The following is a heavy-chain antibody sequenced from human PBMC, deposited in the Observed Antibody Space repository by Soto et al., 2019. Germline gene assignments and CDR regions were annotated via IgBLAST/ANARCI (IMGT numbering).Heavy chain of an antibody. V-gene: IGHV1-18*01. CDR2: ISAYNGNT. D-gene: IGHD3-3*02. CDR3: ARDKDRQQLGGNYYYGIDV. Sequence: TPWASVKVSCKASGYAFTSYGISWVRQAPGQGLEWMGWISAYNGNTNYAQKLQGRLTMTTDTSTSTAYMELRSLRSDDTAVYYCARDKDRQQLGGNYYYGIDVWGQGTTVTVSS. J-gene: IGHJ6*02. CDR1: GYAFTSYG.